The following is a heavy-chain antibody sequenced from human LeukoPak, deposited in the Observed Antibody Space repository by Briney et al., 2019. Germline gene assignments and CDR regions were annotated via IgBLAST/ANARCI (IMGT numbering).Heavy chain of an antibody. CDR3: STSVGGTEFDS. Sequence: ASVKVSCKASGYTFSRQYMHFVRQAPGQGLEWMGIINPSSGNTNYALKFQGRVTMTRDTSTSTIYMDLSSLRSDDTAVYYCSTSVGGTEFDSWGQGALVTVSS. CDR2: INPSSGNT. CDR1: GYTFSRQY. J-gene: IGHJ4*02. V-gene: IGHV1-46*01. D-gene: IGHD3-16*01.